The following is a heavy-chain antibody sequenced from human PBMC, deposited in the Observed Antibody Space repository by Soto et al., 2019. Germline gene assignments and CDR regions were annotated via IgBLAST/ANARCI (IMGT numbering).Heavy chain of an antibody. CDR2: MNPNSGNT. Sequence: ASVKVSCKASGYTFTSYDINWVRQATGQGLEWMGWMNPNSGNTDYAQSLQDRVTMTTDTSTNTGYMELRSLRVDDTAVYYCARDVAVAGNSYGMEVWGQGTTVTVSS. D-gene: IGHD6-19*01. J-gene: IGHJ6*02. CDR1: GYTFTSYD. CDR3: ARDVAVAGNSYGMEV. V-gene: IGHV1-8*01.